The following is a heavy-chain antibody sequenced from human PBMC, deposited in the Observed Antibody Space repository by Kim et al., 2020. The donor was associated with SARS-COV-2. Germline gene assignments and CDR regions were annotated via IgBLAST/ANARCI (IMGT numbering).Heavy chain of an antibody. D-gene: IGHD6-19*01. CDR2: IYYSGST. CDR1: GGTISSYY. Sequence: SETLSLTCTVSGGTISSYYWSWIRQPPGKGLEWIAYIYYSGSTNYNPSLKSRVTISVDTSKNQFSLKLSSVTAADTAVYYCARRSSGWNNFDYWGQGTLVTVSS. CDR3: ARRSSGWNNFDY. J-gene: IGHJ4*02. V-gene: IGHV4-59*08.